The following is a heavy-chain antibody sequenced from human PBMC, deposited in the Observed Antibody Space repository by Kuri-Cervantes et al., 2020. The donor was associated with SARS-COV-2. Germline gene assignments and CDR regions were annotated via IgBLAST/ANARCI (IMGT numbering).Heavy chain of an antibody. CDR2: ISSSSSYI. V-gene: IGHV3-21*01. CDR1: GFTCSSYS. D-gene: IGHD2-2*01. CDR3: ARGGGRIVVVPAAMYYYGMDV. J-gene: IGHJ6*02. Sequence: GASLKISCASSGFTCSSYSMNWVRQAPGKGQEWVSSISSSSSYIYYADSVKGRSTISRDNAKNSLYLQMNSLRAEDTAVYYCARGGGRIVVVPAAMYYYGMDVWGQGTTVTVSS.